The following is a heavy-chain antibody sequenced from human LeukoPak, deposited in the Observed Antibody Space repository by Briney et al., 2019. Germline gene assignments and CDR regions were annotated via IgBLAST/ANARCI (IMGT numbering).Heavy chain of an antibody. D-gene: IGHD3-9*01. J-gene: IGHJ4*02. CDR2: ISGSGGST. CDR1: GFTFDDYG. V-gene: IGHV3-23*01. Sequence: GGSLRLSCAASGFTFDDYGMSWVRQAPGKGLEWVSAISGSGGSTYYADSVKGRFTISRDNSKNTLYLQMNSLRAEDTAVYYCAKEREDYDILTGYYNVGCFDYWGQGTLVTVSS. CDR3: AKEREDYDILTGYYNVGCFDY.